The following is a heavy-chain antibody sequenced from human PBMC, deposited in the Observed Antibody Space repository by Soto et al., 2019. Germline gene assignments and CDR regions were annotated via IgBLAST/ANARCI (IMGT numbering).Heavy chain of an antibody. V-gene: IGHV1-18*03. CDR2: IIAYNGYT. D-gene: IGHD6-19*01. Sequence: ASVNVSCTGSGDTFTSYGISWVRQAPEQGLEWMGLIIAYNGYTNYEQKLQGRGTMTTDTSTSTAYMELRSLRSDDMAVYFCERDLSYSFIAVAATDYYAMDVWGQGTTVTVYS. CDR1: GDTFTSYG. J-gene: IGHJ6*02. CDR3: ERDLSYSFIAVAATDYYAMDV.